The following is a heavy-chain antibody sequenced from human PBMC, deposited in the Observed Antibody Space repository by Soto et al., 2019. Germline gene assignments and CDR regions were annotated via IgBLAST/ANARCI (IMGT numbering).Heavy chain of an antibody. CDR1: GFTFGDYA. Sequence: GGSLRLSCTASGFTFGDYAMSWFRQAPGKGLEWVGFIRSKAYGGTTEYAASVKGRFTISRDDSKSIAYLQMNSLKTEDTAVYYCTRANPGYDFWSGYRPENWFDPWGQGTLVTVSS. CDR2: IRSKAYGGTT. D-gene: IGHD3-3*01. J-gene: IGHJ5*02. V-gene: IGHV3-49*03. CDR3: TRANPGYDFWSGYRPENWFDP.